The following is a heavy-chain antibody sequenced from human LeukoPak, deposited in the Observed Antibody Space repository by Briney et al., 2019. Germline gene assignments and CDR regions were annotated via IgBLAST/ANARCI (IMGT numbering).Heavy chain of an antibody. CDR1: GFTFSTYA. CDR3: ARGSPLSYYFDY. Sequence: GESLRLSCAASGFTFSTYAMHWVRKAPGKGLEWVSIISTSGDTTYYAGSVKGRFTISRDNSKNTLFLQMNSLRAEDTAVYYCARGSPLSYYFDYWGQGTLVTVSS. J-gene: IGHJ4*02. CDR2: ISTSGDTT. V-gene: IGHV3-23*01. D-gene: IGHD2/OR15-2a*01.